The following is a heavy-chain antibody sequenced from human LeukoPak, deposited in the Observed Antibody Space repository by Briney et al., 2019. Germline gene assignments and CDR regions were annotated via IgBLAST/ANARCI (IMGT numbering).Heavy chain of an antibody. D-gene: IGHD3-9*01. CDR2: IIPIFGTA. J-gene: IGHJ5*02. CDR3: ARRYDILTGYSLPDNWFDP. CDR1: GGTFSSYA. Sequence: SVKVSCTASGGTFSSYAISWVRQAPGQGLEWMGGIIPIFGTANYAQKFQGRVTITADEPTSTAYMELSSLRSEDTAVYYCARRYDILTGYSLPDNWFDPWGRGTLVTVSS. V-gene: IGHV1-69*13.